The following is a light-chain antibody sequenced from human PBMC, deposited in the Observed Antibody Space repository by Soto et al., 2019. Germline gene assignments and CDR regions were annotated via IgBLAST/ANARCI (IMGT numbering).Light chain of an antibody. V-gene: IGLV2-8*01. CDR2: EVN. CDR1: SIDVGRYNY. CDR3: SSFAGNSNV. Sequence: QSALTQPPSASGSPGQSVTISCTGTSIDVGRYNYVSWYQQHPGKAPKLMIFEVNRRPSGVPDRFSGSKSGNTASLTVSGLQADDEADYYCSSFAGNSNVFGTGTKVTVL. J-gene: IGLJ1*01.